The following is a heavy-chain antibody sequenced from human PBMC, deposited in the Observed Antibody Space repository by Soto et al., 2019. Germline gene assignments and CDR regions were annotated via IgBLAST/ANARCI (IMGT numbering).Heavy chain of an antibody. D-gene: IGHD6-6*01. CDR1: GYTVGNYF. Sequence: GESLKISCQSSGYTVGNYFIGWLLQVPGKGLDWVAIIYPSDSRTIYIPSFQGHFTISADKSISTAYLQWTSLKASDTAIYYCSKFKYITSVRYLQPWGQGTPVTVS. J-gene: IGHJ1*01. CDR3: SKFKYITSVRYLQP. V-gene: IGHV5-51*01. CDR2: IYPSDSRT.